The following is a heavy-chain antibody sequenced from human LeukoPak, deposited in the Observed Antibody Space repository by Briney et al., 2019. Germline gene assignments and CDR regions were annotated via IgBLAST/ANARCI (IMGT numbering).Heavy chain of an antibody. D-gene: IGHD3-10*01. CDR3: ARVSASGVSYYYYYYMDV. CDR1: GDSISSSNSY. V-gene: IGHV4-39*07. CDR2: IYYSGST. Sequence: PSETLSLTCTVSGDSISSSNSYWGWIRQPPGKGLEWIGSIYYSGSTYYNPSLKSRVTISVDTSKNQFSLKLSSVTAADTAVYYCARVSASGVSYYYYYYMDVWGKGTTVTVSS. J-gene: IGHJ6*03.